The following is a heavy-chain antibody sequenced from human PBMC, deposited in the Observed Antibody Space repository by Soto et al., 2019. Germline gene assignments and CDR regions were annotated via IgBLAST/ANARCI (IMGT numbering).Heavy chain of an antibody. D-gene: IGHD2-8*01. V-gene: IGHV3-33*01. CDR1: GFTFSSYG. CDR2: IWYDGSNK. Sequence: GGSLRLSCAASGFTFSSYGMHWVRQAPGKGLEWVAVIWYDGSNKYYADSVKGRFTISRDNSKNTLYLQMNSLRAEDTAVYYCARDRRSGALMVYGGGSTFDIWGQGTMVTVSS. J-gene: IGHJ3*02. CDR3: ARDRRSGALMVYGGGSTFDI.